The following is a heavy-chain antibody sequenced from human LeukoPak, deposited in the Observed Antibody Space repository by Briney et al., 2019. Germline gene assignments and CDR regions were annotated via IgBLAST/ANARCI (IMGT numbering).Heavy chain of an antibody. CDR2: ISGSGGGT. V-gene: IGHV3-23*01. CDR1: GFTFSRFA. D-gene: IGHD5-24*01. J-gene: IGHJ4*02. Sequence: PGGSLRLSCAASGFTFSRFAMSWVRQAPGKGLEWVSAISGSGGGTYYADSVKGRFTISRDNSKNTLYLQMNSLRAEDTAVYYCAKKRWLHSPFDYWGQGTLVTVSS. CDR3: AKKRWLHSPFDY.